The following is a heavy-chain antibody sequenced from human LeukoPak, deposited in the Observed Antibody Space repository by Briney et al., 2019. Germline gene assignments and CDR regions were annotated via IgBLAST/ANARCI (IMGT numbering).Heavy chain of an antibody. J-gene: IGHJ4*02. CDR2: MNPNSGGA. CDR3: ARGSNVDTSMVTPFDY. Sequence: ASVKVSCKPSGYTFTGYYIHWVRQAPGQGLEWMGRMNPNSGGATYARQFQGRVTMTRDTSINTAYIEVSRLRSDDTAVYYCARGSNVDTSMVTPFDYWGQGTLVTVSS. V-gene: IGHV1-2*06. D-gene: IGHD5-18*01. CDR1: GYTFTGYY.